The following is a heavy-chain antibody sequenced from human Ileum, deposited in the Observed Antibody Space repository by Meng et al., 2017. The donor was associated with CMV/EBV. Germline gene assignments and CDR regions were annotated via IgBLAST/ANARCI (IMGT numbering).Heavy chain of an antibody. CDR1: GFTFSGSA. Sequence: GGSLRLSCAASGFTFSGSAMHWVRQASGKGLEWVGRIRSKANSYATAYAASVKGRFTISRDDSKNTAYLQMNSLKTEDTAVYYCARGYCSSTSCPYYYYYGMDVWGQGTTVTVSS. J-gene: IGHJ6*02. D-gene: IGHD2-2*01. CDR2: IRSKANSYAT. V-gene: IGHV3-73*01. CDR3: ARGYCSSTSCPYYYYYGMDV.